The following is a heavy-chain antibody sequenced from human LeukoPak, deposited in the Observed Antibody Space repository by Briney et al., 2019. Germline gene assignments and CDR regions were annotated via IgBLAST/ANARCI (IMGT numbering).Heavy chain of an antibody. CDR1: GGPFSSHA. J-gene: IGHJ4*02. D-gene: IGHD5-12*01. Sequence: ASVKVSCKASGGPFSSHAISWVRQAPGQGLEWVGGIIPIFGTTNYAQKFQGRVTITTDESTSTGYMELRSLRSDDTAVYYCARGDSGYDYGFDNWGQGTLVTVSS. V-gene: IGHV1-69*05. CDR2: IIPIFGTT. CDR3: ARGDSGYDYGFDN.